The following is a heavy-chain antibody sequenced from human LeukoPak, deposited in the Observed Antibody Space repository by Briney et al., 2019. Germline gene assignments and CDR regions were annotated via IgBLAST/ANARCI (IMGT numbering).Heavy chain of an antibody. J-gene: IGHJ5*02. V-gene: IGHV1-18*01. D-gene: IGHD6-13*01. CDR2: ISAYNGNT. CDR1: GYTFTSYG. Sequence: ASVKVSCKASGYTFTSYGISWVRQAPGQGLEWMGWISAYNGNTNYAQKLQGRVTVTTDTSTSTAYMELSSLRSEDTAVYYCATVMLPGTPWGQGTLVTVSS. CDR3: ATVMLPGTP.